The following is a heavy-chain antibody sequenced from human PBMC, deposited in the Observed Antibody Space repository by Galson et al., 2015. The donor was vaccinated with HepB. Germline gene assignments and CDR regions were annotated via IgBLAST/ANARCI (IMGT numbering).Heavy chain of an antibody. CDR1: GYTFTRYY. J-gene: IGHJ6*02. CDR2: INPSGGST. D-gene: IGHD4-23*01. Sequence: SVKVSCKASGYTFTRYYMHWVRQAPGQGLEWMGIINPSGGSTSYAQKFQGRVTMTRDTSTSTVYMELSSLRSEDTAVYYCARGYGGKANYYYYGMDVWGQGTTVTVSS. V-gene: IGHV1-46*01. CDR3: ARGYGGKANYYYYGMDV.